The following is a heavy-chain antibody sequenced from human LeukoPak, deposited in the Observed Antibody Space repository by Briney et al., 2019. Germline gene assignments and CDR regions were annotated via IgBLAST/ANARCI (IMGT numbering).Heavy chain of an antibody. Sequence: GASVKVSCKVSGYTLTELSMHWVRQAPGKGLEWMGGFDPEDGETIYAQKFQGRVTMTEDTSTDKAYMELSSLRSEDTAVYYCATSSSSDFFYYYMDVWGKGTTVTVSS. CDR1: GYTLTELS. CDR2: FDPEDGET. D-gene: IGHD6-6*01. CDR3: ATSSSSDFFYYYMDV. V-gene: IGHV1-24*01. J-gene: IGHJ6*03.